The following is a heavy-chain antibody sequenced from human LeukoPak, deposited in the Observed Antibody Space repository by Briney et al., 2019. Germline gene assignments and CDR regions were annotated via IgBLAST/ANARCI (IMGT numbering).Heavy chain of an antibody. D-gene: IGHD6-19*01. CDR2: INPNSGGT. V-gene: IGHV1-2*06. Sequence: ASVKVSCKASGYTFTGYYMHWLRQAPGQGLEWMGRINPNSGGTNYAQKFQGRVTMTRDTSISTAYMELSRLRSDDTAVYYCAKGDAVAGTSDFDYWGQGTLVTVSS. J-gene: IGHJ4*02. CDR1: GYTFTGYY. CDR3: AKGDAVAGTSDFDY.